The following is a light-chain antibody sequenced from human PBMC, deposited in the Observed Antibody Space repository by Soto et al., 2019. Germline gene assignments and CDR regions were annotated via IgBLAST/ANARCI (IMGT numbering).Light chain of an antibody. Sequence: DIQMTQSPSSLSASVGDRVTITCRASQSIRRHLNWYQQKPGKAPILLIFGASTLQSGVPTSFSGSGSGTDFTLTISSLQPEDFATYYCQQSYSTPRTVGQGTKVDSK. CDR3: QQSYSTPRT. CDR1: QSIRRH. CDR2: GAS. V-gene: IGKV1-39*01. J-gene: IGKJ1*01.